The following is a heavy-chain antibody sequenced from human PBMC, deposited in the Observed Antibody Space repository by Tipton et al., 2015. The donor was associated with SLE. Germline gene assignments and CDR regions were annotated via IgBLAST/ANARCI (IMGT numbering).Heavy chain of an antibody. D-gene: IGHD4-11*01. CDR3: ARKPLDTVTTGWFDP. Sequence: QLVQSGAEVKPSETLSLTCAVYGGSFSGYYWSWIRQPPGKGLEWIGEINHSGSTNYNPSLKSRVTISVDTSKNQFSLKLSSVTAADTAVYYCARKPLDTVTTGWFDPWGQGTLVTVSS. CDR2: INHSGST. CDR1: GGSFSGYY. V-gene: IGHV4-34*01. J-gene: IGHJ5*02.